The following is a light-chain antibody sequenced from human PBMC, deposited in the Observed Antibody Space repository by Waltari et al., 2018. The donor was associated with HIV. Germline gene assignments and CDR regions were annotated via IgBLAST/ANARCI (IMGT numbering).Light chain of an antibody. V-gene: IGLV1-44*01. CDR1: SSYIGRQT. Sequence: QSVLTQPPSASGTPGPMVTISCSGGSSYIGRQTVDWYQQLPGTAPKLLIYSNDQRPSGIPDRFSGSKSGTSASLAISGLQSEDEADYYCAAWDDSLNVWVFGGGTKLTVL. CDR3: AAWDDSLNVWV. J-gene: IGLJ3*02. CDR2: SND.